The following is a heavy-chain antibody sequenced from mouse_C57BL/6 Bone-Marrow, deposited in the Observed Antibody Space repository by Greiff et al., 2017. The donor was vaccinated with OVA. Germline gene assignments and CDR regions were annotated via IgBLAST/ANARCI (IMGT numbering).Heavy chain of an antibody. CDR1: GFSLTSYG. D-gene: IGHD1-1*01. Sequence: VHLVESGPGLVQPSQSLSITCTVSGFSLTSYGVHWVRQSPGKGLEWLGVIWRGGSTDYNAAFMSRLSITKDNSKSQVFFKMNSLQADDTAICYGATPYYYGSAFAYWGQGTLVTVSA. CDR3: ATPYYYGSAFAY. CDR2: IWRGGST. V-gene: IGHV2-5*01. J-gene: IGHJ3*01.